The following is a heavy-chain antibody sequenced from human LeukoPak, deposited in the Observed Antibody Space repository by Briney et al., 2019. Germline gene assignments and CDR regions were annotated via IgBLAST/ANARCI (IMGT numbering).Heavy chain of an antibody. CDR2: MYYSGST. J-gene: IGHJ5*02. D-gene: IGHD3-22*01. V-gene: IGHV4-30-4*01. CDR3: ARPYYYDSRIDP. CDR1: GGSISSGDYY. Sequence: PSETLSLTCTVSGGSISSGDYYWSWIRQPPGKGPEWIAYMYYSGSTYYNPSLKGRVTMSADTSKNQLSLKLSSVTAADTAVYYCARPYYYDSRIDPWGQGILVTVSS.